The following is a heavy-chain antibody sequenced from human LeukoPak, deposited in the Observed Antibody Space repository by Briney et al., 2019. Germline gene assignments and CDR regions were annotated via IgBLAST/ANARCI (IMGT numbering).Heavy chain of an antibody. J-gene: IGHJ4*02. D-gene: IGHD5-24*01. CDR3: ARSEMATTHQVDY. CDR2: IIPIFGIA. CDR1: GGTFSSYA. V-gene: IGHV1-69*04. Sequence: GASVKVSCKASGGTFSSYAISWVRQAPGQGLEWMGRIIPIFGIANYAQKFQGRVTITADKSTSTAYMELSSLRSEDTAVYYCARSEMATTHQVDYWGQGTLVTVSS.